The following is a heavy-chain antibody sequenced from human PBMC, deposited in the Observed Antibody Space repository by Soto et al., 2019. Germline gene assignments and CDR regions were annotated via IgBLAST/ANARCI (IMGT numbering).Heavy chain of an antibody. J-gene: IGHJ4*02. D-gene: IGHD3-16*02. CDR2: IKQDGSEK. V-gene: IGHV3-7*03. CDR1: GFTFSSYW. Sequence: GGSLRLSCAASGFTFSSYWMSWVRQAPGKGLEWVANIKQDGSEKYYVDSVKGRFTISRDNAKNSLYLQMNSLRAEDTAVYYCASHDYVWGSYRSRPFDYWGQGTLVSVSS. CDR3: ASHDYVWGSYRSRPFDY.